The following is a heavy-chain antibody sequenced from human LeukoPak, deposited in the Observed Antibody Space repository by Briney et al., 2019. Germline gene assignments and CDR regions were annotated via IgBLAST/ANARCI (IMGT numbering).Heavy chain of an antibody. CDR3: ARMFRSSWYINWFDP. CDR1: GGSISSSSYY. V-gene: IGHV4-39*07. D-gene: IGHD6-13*01. Sequence: SETLSLTCTVSGGSISSSSYYWGWIRQPPGKGLEWIGSIHYSGSTNYNPSLKSRVTISVDTSKNQFSLKLSSVTAADTAMYYCARMFRSSWYINWFDPWGQGTLVTVSS. CDR2: IHYSGST. J-gene: IGHJ5*02.